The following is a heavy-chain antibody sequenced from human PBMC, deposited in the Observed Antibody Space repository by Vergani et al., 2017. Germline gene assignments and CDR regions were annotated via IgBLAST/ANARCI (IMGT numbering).Heavy chain of an antibody. J-gene: IGHJ1*01. CDR1: GYSFTSYW. CDR2: IYPGDSDT. Sequence: EVQLVESGGGLVQPGESLKISCKGSGYSFTSYWIGWVRQMPGKGLEWMGIIYPGDSDTRYSPSFQGQVTISADKSISTAYLQWSSLKASDTAMYYCARWRYCSGGSCYGTEYFQHWGQGTLVTVSS. D-gene: IGHD2-15*01. V-gene: IGHV5-51*03. CDR3: ARWRYCSGGSCYGTEYFQH.